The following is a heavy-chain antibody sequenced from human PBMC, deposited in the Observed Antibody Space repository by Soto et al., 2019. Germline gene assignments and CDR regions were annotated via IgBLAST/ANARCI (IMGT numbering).Heavy chain of an antibody. V-gene: IGHV4-34*01. CDR3: ARVPPRWQQPFDY. D-gene: IGHD1-1*01. J-gene: IGHJ4*02. CDR1: GGSFSGYY. CDR2: ISDSGST. Sequence: QVQLEQWGAGLLKPSETLSLTCAVYGGSFSGYYWSWIRQPPGKGLEWIGEISDSGSTNYNPSLKSRVXXSXDXXKTHFSLKLSSVPAADPAVYYWARVPPRWQQPFDYWGQGTLVTVSS.